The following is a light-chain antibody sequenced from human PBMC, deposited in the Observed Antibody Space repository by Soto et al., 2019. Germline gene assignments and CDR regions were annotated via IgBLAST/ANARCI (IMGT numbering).Light chain of an antibody. V-gene: IGKV3-15*01. CDR2: GAS. J-gene: IGKJ1*01. CDR3: QQYNSWLWT. Sequence: EIVMTRSPATLSVSPGEGATLSCRASQSVSSKLAWYQQKPGQAPRLLIYGASTRATGIPARFSGSGSGTEFTLIISSLQSEDSAGYYCQQYNSWLWTFGQGTKVEIK. CDR1: QSVSSK.